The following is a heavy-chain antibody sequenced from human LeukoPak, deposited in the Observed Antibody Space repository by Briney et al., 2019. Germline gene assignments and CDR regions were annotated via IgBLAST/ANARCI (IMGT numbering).Heavy chain of an antibody. CDR3: ARQDRSGWSADFDY. V-gene: IGHV5-51*01. J-gene: IGHJ4*02. Sequence: GASLKISCKGSGYSFSNYWIGWVRQMPGKGLEWMGIIYPGDSDTRYSPSFQGQVTISADKSISTAYLQWSSLKASDTAMYYCARQDRSGWSADFDYWGQGTLVTVSS. CDR1: GYSFSNYW. CDR2: IYPGDSDT. D-gene: IGHD6-19*01.